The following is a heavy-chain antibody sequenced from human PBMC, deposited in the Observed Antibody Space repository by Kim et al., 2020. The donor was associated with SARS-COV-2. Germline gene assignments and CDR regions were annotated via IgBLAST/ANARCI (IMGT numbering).Heavy chain of an antibody. D-gene: IGHD2-21*02. CDR3: ARDRSTVVTSYYYYGMDV. CDR1: GFTFSSYW. V-gene: IGHV3-7*01. Sequence: GGSLRLSCAASGFTFSSYWMSWVRQAPGKGLEWVANIKQDGSEKYYVDSVKGRFTISRDNAKNSLYLQMNSLRAEDTAVYYCARDRSTVVTSYYYYGMDVWGQGTTVTVSS. J-gene: IGHJ6*02. CDR2: IKQDGSEK.